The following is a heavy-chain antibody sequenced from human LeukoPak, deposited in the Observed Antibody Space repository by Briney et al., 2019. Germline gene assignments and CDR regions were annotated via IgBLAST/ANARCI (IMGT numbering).Heavy chain of an antibody. D-gene: IGHD4-17*01. CDR1: DDSFSSHY. Sequence: PSETLSLTCAVSDDSFSSHYWTWIRQPPGKGLEGVGYISYIGSTNYNPSLKNRVTISIDTSENQFSLKLSSVTAADTAVYFCARDLVTVTKGFDIWGQGTMVSVSS. V-gene: IGHV4-59*11. CDR2: ISYIGST. J-gene: IGHJ3*02. CDR3: ARDLVTVTKGFDI.